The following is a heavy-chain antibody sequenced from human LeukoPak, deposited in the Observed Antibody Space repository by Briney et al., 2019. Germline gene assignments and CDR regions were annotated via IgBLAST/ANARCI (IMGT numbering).Heavy chain of an antibody. CDR3: ARDSYYDNSGEGAFDI. J-gene: IGHJ3*02. D-gene: IGHD3-22*01. Sequence: PSQTLSLTCGVSGGSVSTIGYSWSWIRQPPGKGLEWIGYIYQSGSTSYNPSLQSRVTISIDKSKNQFSLKLSSVTAADTAVYYCARDSYYDNSGEGAFDIWGQGTLVTVSS. CDR1: GGSVSTIGYS. V-gene: IGHV4-30-2*01. CDR2: IYQSGST.